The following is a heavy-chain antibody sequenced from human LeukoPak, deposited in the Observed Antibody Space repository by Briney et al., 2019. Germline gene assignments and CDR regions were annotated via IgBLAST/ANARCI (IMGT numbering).Heavy chain of an antibody. CDR3: ARQSQYHPHFDY. V-gene: IGHV4-39*01. J-gene: IGHJ4*02. CDR1: GGSISSSSYY. D-gene: IGHD4-11*01. CDR2: IYYSGST. Sequence: SETLSLTCTVSGGSISSSSYYWGWIPQPPGKGLEWIGSIYYSGSTYYNPSLKSRVTISVDTSKNQFSLKLSSVTAADTAVYYCARQSQYHPHFDYWGQGTLVTVSS.